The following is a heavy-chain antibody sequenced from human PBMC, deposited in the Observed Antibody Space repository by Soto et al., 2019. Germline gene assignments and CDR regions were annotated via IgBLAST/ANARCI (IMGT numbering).Heavy chain of an antibody. J-gene: IGHJ3*02. Sequence: GASVKVSCKASGYTFTSYGISWVRQAPGQGLEWMGWISAYNGNTNYAQKLQGRVTMTTDTSTSTAYMELRSLRSDDTAVYYCAREGGYYDSSGYYAPDAFDIWGQGTMVTVSS. CDR1: GYTFTSYG. D-gene: IGHD3-22*01. CDR2: ISAYNGNT. V-gene: IGHV1-18*01. CDR3: AREGGYYDSSGYYAPDAFDI.